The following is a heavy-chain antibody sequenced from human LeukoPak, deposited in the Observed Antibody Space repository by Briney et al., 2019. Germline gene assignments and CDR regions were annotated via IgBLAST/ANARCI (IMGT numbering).Heavy chain of an antibody. V-gene: IGHV3-30*01. CDR1: GFTFSSYA. Sequence: GGSLRLSCAASGFTFSSYAMHWVRQAPGKGLEWVAVISYDGSSKYYADSVKGRFTISRDNSKNTLYLQMNSLRAEDTAVYYCAREAGVVVVIRFRPFQHWGQGTLVTVSS. D-gene: IGHD3-22*01. CDR3: AREAGVVVVIRFRPFQH. J-gene: IGHJ1*01. CDR2: ISYDGSSK.